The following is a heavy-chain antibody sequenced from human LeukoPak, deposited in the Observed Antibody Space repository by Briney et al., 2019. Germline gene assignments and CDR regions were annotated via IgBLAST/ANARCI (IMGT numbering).Heavy chain of an antibody. CDR3: AKDRYSGNYYPGLFDY. CDR1: GFTSSSYA. CDR2: ISDSGGAT. D-gene: IGHD1-26*01. Sequence: GGSLRFSCAASGFTSSSYAMTWVRQAPGKGLEWVSTISDSGGATYYADSVKGRFTISRDNSKNTLYLQMNTLRAENSAVYYCAKDRYSGNYYPGLFDYWGQGTLVTVSS. V-gene: IGHV3-23*01. J-gene: IGHJ4*02.